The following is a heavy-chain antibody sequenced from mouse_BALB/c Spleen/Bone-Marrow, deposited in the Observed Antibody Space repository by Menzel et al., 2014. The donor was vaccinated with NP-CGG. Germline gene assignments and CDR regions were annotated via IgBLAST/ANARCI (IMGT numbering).Heavy chain of an antibody. V-gene: IGHV2-2*02. CDR1: GFSLTSYG. CDR3: ARNKDTTVGDY. Sequence: VKLMESGPGLVQPSQSLSITCTVSGFSLTSYGVHWVRQSPGKGLEWLGVIWSGGSTDYNAAFISRLSISKDNSKSQVFFKMSSLQANDTAIYYCARNKDTTVGDYWGQGTTLTVSS. J-gene: IGHJ2*01. CDR2: IWSGGST. D-gene: IGHD1-1*01.